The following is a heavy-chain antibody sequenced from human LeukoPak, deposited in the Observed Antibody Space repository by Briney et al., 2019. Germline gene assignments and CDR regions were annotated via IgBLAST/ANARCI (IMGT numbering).Heavy chain of an antibody. J-gene: IGHJ6*03. D-gene: IGHD6-19*01. CDR3: ASIAVDYYYMDV. CDR1: GFTFDDYG. V-gene: IGHV3-20*04. Sequence: RPGGSLRLSCAASGFTFDDYGMSWVRQAPGKGLEWVSGINWNGGSTGYADSVKGRFTISRDNAKNSLYLQMNSLRAEDTAVYYCASIAVDYYYMDVWGKGTTVTVSS. CDR2: INWNGGST.